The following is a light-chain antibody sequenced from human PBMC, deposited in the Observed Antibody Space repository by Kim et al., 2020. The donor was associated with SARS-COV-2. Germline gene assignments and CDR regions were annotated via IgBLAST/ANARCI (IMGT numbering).Light chain of an antibody. Sequence: VPTSSTGPRIDVGAYNDVSWYQRYPGKAPNVMIYKVSKRPLGVPDRFSGSKSGNTASLTVSGLQAEDEADYYCSSYAGNKKGVFGGGTQLTVL. CDR2: KVS. V-gene: IGLV2-8*01. CDR3: SSYAGNKKGV. J-gene: IGLJ3*02. CDR1: RIDVGAYND.